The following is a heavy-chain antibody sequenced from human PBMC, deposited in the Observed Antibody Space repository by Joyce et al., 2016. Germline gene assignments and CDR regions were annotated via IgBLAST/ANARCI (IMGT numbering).Heavy chain of an antibody. Sequence: QLVESGGGVVKPGGSLRLSCEASGSTFSSSSMSWFRQDPGKGREWVAAISGTSYYIFHAETVRGRFTVSRDNAKKTLYLQMNSLRAEDSAVFYCARGGISYYYAMDVWGQGTTVTVSS. CDR3: ARGGISYYYAMDV. D-gene: IGHD3-16*01. V-gene: IGHV3-21*01. J-gene: IGHJ6*02. CDR1: GSTFSSSS. CDR2: ISGTSYYI.